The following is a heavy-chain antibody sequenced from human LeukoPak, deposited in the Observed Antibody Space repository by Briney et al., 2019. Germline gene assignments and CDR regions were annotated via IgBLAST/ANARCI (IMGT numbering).Heavy chain of an antibody. CDR2: VHYTGST. Sequence: SETLSLTCSVSGGSIGNYYWTWIGQPPGKGLEWIGYVHYTGSTYSNPSLESRVTISVDTSKKQFSLKVTSVTAADTAVYYCARAGNSYDTGYYFDYWGQGTLVTVSS. CDR3: ARAGNSYDTGYYFDY. V-gene: IGHV4-59*12. J-gene: IGHJ4*02. D-gene: IGHD3-16*01. CDR1: GGSIGNYY.